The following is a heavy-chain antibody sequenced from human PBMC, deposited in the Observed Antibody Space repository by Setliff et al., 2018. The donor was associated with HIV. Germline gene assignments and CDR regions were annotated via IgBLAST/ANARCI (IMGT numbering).Heavy chain of an antibody. J-gene: IGHJ4*01. CDR3: TRGDSSGYFEY. D-gene: IGHD3-22*01. Sequence: ASVKVSCKASGYTFTDYFMHWVRQAPGQGLEWMGWISPSNGDTNIPQRFRGRVTMTRDTSINTAYMELSGLRSDDTAVYYFTRGDSSGYFEYWGHGTLVTVSS. CDR1: GYTFTDYF. CDR2: ISPSNGDT. V-gene: IGHV1-2*02.